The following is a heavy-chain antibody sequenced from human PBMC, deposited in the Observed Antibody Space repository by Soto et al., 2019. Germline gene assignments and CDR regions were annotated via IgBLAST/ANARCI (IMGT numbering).Heavy chain of an antibody. CDR2: IKSKTDGGTT. Sequence: GGSLRLSCAASGFTFSNAWMSWVRQAPGKGLGWVGRIKSKTDGGTTDYAAPVKGRFTISRDDSKNTLYLQMNSLKTEDTAVYYCTTDPSPAMIVVVTPDPFDYWGQGTLVTVSS. V-gene: IGHV3-15*01. D-gene: IGHD3-22*01. CDR1: GFTFSNAW. J-gene: IGHJ4*02. CDR3: TTDPSPAMIVVVTPDPFDY.